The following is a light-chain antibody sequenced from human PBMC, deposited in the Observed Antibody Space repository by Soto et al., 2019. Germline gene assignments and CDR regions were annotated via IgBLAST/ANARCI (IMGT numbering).Light chain of an antibody. V-gene: IGLV2-23*02. Sequence: QSALTQPASVSGSPGQSITISCTGTSSDVGSYKFVSWYQQHPGKAPKVLIYEVSKRPSGVFNRFSGSKSGNTASLTISGLQAEDEADYYCCSYAGSRIFAFGTGTKVTVL. CDR2: EVS. CDR3: CSYAGSRIFA. J-gene: IGLJ1*01. CDR1: SSDVGSYKF.